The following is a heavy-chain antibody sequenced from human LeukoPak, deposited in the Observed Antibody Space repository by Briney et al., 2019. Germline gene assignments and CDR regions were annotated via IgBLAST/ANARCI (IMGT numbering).Heavy chain of an antibody. J-gene: IGHJ5*02. D-gene: IGHD3-10*01. CDR2: ISSSGSTI. V-gene: IGHV3-48*03. CDR1: GFTFSSYE. CDR3: MVPKNWFDP. Sequence: PGGSLRLSCAASGFTFSSYEMNWVRQAPGKWLEWVSYISSSGSTIYYADSVKGRFTISRDNAKNSLYLQMNSLRAEDTAVYYCMVPKNWFDPWGQGALVTVSS.